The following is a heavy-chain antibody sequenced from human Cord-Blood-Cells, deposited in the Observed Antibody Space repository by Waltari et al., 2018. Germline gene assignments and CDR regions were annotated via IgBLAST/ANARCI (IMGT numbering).Heavy chain of an antibody. D-gene: IGHD6-13*01. V-gene: IGHV1-24*01. CDR3: ATPRYSSSWCFDY. Sequence: VQLVQSGAEVTKPGASVKVSCKVSGYTLTASSIPWVRQAPGKGLEWMGGFDPEDGETIYAQKFQGRVTMTEDTSTDTAYMELSSLRSEDTAVYYCATPRYSSSWCFDYWGQGTLVTVSS. CDR1: GYTLTASS. CDR2: FDPEDGET. J-gene: IGHJ4*02.